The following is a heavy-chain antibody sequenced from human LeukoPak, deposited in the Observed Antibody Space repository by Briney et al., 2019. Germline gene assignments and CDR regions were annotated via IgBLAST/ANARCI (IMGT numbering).Heavy chain of an antibody. CDR3: ARERSSWFDP. CDR1: GFTFSSYA. V-gene: IGHV3-30*04. CDR2: ISYDGSNK. J-gene: IGHJ5*02. Sequence: GGSLRLSCAASGFTFSSYAMHWVRQAPGKGLEWVVVISYDGSNKYYADSVKGRFTIPRDNSKNTLYLQMNSLRAEDTAVYYCARERSSWFDPWGQGTLVTVSS. D-gene: IGHD4-17*01.